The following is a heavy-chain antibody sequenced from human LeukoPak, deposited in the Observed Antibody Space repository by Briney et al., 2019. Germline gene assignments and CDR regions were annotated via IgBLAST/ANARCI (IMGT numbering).Heavy chain of an antibody. CDR2: ISSDGSYK. J-gene: IGHJ4*02. CDR1: GFTFSSHA. D-gene: IGHD5-18*01. V-gene: IGHV3-30*04. CDR3: ARQYISGQWYFDY. Sequence: GGSLRLSCAASGFTFSSHALHWVRQAPGKGLEWVAVISSDGSYKYYADSVKGRFTISRDDSKNTLYLQMNSLIPEDTAVYYCARQYISGQWYFDYWGQGTLVTVSS.